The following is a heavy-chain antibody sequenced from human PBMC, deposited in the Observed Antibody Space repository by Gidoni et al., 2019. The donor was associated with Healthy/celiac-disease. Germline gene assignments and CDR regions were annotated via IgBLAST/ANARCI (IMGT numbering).Heavy chain of an antibody. J-gene: IGHJ6*02. CDR1: GFTFSRYS. CDR3: ARDSAAAGMLGWASDYYYYGMDV. V-gene: IGHV3-21*01. D-gene: IGHD6-13*01. Sequence: EVQLVESGGGLVKPGGSLRLSCAASGFTFSRYSMNWVRKAPGKGLEWVSSISMSSSYIYSADSVKGRFTISRDNAKNSLYLQMNSLRAEDTAVYYCARDSAAAGMLGWASDYYYYGMDVWGQGTTVTVSS. CDR2: ISMSSSYI.